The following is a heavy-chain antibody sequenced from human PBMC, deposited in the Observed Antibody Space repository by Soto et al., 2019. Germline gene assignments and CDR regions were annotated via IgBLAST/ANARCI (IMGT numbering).Heavy chain of an antibody. CDR1: GYTFTSYG. V-gene: IGHV1-18*01. D-gene: IGHD3-22*01. J-gene: IGHJ5*02. CDR2: ISAYNGNT. Sequence: ASVKVSCKASGYTFTSYGISWVRQAPGQGLEWMGWISAYNGNTNYAQKLQGRVTMTTDTSTSTAYMELRSLRSDDTAVYYCARSPPLYYYDSSGYYYEPWGQGTLVTVSS. CDR3: ARSPPLYYYDSSGYYYEP.